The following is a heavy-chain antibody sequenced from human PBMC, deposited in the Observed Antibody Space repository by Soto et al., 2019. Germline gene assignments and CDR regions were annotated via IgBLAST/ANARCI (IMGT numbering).Heavy chain of an antibody. CDR2: IYYSGST. CDR1: GGSISSGGYY. J-gene: IGHJ4*02. D-gene: IGHD5-18*01. Sequence: SETLSLTCAVSGGSISSGGYYWSWIRQYPGKGLDWIGYIYYSGSTYYNPSLKSRVTISVDTSKNQFSLKLSSVTAADTAVYYRARRNTAMVSSFDYWGQGTLVTVSS. V-gene: IGHV4-39*01. CDR3: ARRNTAMVSSFDY.